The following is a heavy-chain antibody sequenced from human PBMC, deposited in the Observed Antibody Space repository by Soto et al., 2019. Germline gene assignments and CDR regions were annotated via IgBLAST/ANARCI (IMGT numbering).Heavy chain of an antibody. CDR3: ARARARIAVAGSRSKASPLFDY. Sequence: SETLSLTCAVYGGSFSGYYWSWIRQPPGKGLEWIGEINHSGSTNYNPSLKSRVTISVDTSKNQFSLKLSSVTAADTAVYYCARARARIAVAGSRSKASPLFDYWGQGTLVTVSS. CDR1: GGSFSGYY. D-gene: IGHD6-19*01. J-gene: IGHJ4*02. CDR2: INHSGST. V-gene: IGHV4-34*01.